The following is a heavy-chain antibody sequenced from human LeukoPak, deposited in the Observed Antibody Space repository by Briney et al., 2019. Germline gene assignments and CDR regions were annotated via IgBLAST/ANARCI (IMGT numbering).Heavy chain of an antibody. V-gene: IGHV4-34*01. Sequence: SSETLSLTCAVYGGSFSGYYWSWIRQPPGKGLEWIGEINHSGSTNYNPSLKSRVTISADTSKNQFSLKLSSVTAADTAVYYCARIASYYDFWSAYNYYYYMDVWGKGTTVTVSS. D-gene: IGHD3-3*01. CDR2: INHSGST. CDR3: ARIASYYDFWSAYNYYYYMDV. CDR1: GGSFSGYY. J-gene: IGHJ6*03.